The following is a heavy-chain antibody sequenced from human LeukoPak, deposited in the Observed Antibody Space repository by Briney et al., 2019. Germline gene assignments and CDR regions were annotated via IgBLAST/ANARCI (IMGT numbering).Heavy chain of an antibody. Sequence: ASVKVSCKASGYTFTSYDINWVRQATGQGLEWMGWMNPNSGNTGYAQKFQGRVTMTRNTSISTVYMELSSLRSEDTAVYCCASSLWFGELLGFDYWGQGTLVTVSP. J-gene: IGHJ4*02. D-gene: IGHD3-10*01. CDR2: MNPNSGNT. V-gene: IGHV1-8*01. CDR3: ASSLWFGELLGFDY. CDR1: GYTFTSYD.